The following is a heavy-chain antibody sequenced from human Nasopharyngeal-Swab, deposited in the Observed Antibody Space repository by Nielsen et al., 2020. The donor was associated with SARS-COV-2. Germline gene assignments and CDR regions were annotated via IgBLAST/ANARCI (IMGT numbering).Heavy chain of an antibody. CDR2: ISGSGGST. J-gene: IGHJ4*02. D-gene: IGHD1-26*01. CDR1: GFTFSSYA. V-gene: IGHV3-23*01. CDR3: ATSGAAGIVGAGGDYFDY. Sequence: GESLKISCAASGFTFSSYAMSWVRQAPGKGLEWVSAISGSGGSTYYADSVKGRFTISRDNSKNTLYLQMNSLRAEDTAVYYCATSGAAGIVGAGGDYFDYWGQGTLVTVSS.